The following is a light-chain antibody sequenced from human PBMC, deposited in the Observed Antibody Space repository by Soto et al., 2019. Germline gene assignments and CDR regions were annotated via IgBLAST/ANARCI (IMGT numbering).Light chain of an antibody. CDR2: GTS. Sequence: IVFTQSPATLSLSPGERATLSCRASQSFSSNVAWYQQKPGQAPRLLIYGTSTRVTGIPARFSGSGSGTEFTITISSLQSEDCAVYECQQYYNWPLTFGGGTKVDIK. J-gene: IGKJ4*01. CDR3: QQYYNWPLT. V-gene: IGKV3-15*01. CDR1: QSFSSN.